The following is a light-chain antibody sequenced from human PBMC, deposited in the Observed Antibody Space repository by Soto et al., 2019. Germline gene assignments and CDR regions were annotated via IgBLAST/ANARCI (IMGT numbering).Light chain of an antibody. CDR2: PAS. Sequence: AIRMTQSPSSFSASTGDRVTITCRASQGISSYLAWYQQKPGKAPKLLIYPASTLQSGVPSRFSGSVSGTDFTLTISCLQSEDFATYYCQQYYSYPRTFGQGTKVEIK. J-gene: IGKJ1*01. CDR3: QQYYSYPRT. V-gene: IGKV1-8*01. CDR1: QGISSY.